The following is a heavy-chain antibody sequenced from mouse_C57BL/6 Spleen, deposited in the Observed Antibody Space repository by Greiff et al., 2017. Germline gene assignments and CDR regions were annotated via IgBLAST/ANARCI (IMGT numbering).Heavy chain of an antibody. CDR3: ARENYYGSSPYAMDY. D-gene: IGHD1-1*01. CDR2: IHPNSGST. J-gene: IGHJ4*01. V-gene: IGHV1-64*01. Sequence: QVQLQQSGAELVKPGASVKLSCKASGYTFTSYWMHWVKQRPGQGLEWIGMIHPNSGSTNYNEKFKSKATLTVDKSSSTAYMQLSSLTSEDSAVYYCARENYYGSSPYAMDYWGQGTSVTVSS. CDR1: GYTFTSYW.